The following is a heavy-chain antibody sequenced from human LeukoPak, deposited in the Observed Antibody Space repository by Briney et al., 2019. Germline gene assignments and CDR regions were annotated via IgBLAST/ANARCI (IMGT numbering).Heavy chain of an antibody. Sequence: AGGSLRLSCAASGFTFSNYAMHWVRQAPGKGLEYVSAISSNGGSTYYANSVKGRFTISRDNSKNTLYLQMGSLRAEDMAVYYCARVGYDSPGGFDYWGQGTLVTVSS. CDR1: GFTFSNYA. J-gene: IGHJ4*02. CDR2: ISSNGGST. D-gene: IGHD3-22*01. CDR3: ARVGYDSPGGFDY. V-gene: IGHV3-64*01.